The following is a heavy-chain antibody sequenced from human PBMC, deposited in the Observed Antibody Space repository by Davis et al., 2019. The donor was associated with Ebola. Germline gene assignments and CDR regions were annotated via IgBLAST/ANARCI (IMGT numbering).Heavy chain of an antibody. V-gene: IGHV3-74*01. CDR1: GFTFSTYR. CDR2: IKDDGSST. J-gene: IGHJ4*02. Sequence: GESLKISCEGSGFTFSTYRMHWVRQAPGKGLMWVSRIKDDGSSTDYADSVKGRFTISRDNAKNTLYLQMNSLRAEDTAVYYCARTNYYFDHWGQGTLVTVSS. CDR3: ARTNYYFDH.